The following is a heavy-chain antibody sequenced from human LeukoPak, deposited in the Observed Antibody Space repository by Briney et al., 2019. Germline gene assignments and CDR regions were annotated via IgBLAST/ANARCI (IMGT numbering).Heavy chain of an antibody. CDR3: ARANDYKIDY. Sequence: GGSLRLSCAASGFTLIRSWMYWVRQAPGEGLVWVSRITGDGSTTIYADSVKGRFTISRDNSKNMVYLQMNSLRTEDTAVYYCARANDYKIDYWGQGTLLTVSS. D-gene: IGHD4-11*01. J-gene: IGHJ4*02. CDR1: GFTLIRSW. V-gene: IGHV3-74*01. CDR2: ITGDGSTT.